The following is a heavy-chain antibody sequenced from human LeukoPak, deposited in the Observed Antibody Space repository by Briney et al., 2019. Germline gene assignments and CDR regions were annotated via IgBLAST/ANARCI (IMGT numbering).Heavy chain of an antibody. Sequence: PSETLSLTCSVSGGSISRYYWSWIRQPPGKGLEWIGYIYYSGSTNYNPSLKSRVTISVDTSKNQFSLKLSSVTAADTAVYYCARVGYDILTGYYFDYWGQGTLVTVSS. J-gene: IGHJ4*02. CDR3: ARVGYDILTGYYFDY. D-gene: IGHD3-9*01. CDR1: GGSISRYY. CDR2: IYYSGST. V-gene: IGHV4-59*01.